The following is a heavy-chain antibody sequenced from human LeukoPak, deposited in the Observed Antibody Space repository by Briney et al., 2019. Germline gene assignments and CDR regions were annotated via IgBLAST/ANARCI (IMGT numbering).Heavy chain of an antibody. CDR1: GFTFIDYS. Sequence: GGSLRLSCVGSGFTFIDYSMSWVRQAPGKGLEWVANIKQDGSEKYYVDSVKGRFTISRDNAKNSLYLQMNSLRAEDTAVYYCATTLYDYWGQGTLVTVSS. D-gene: IGHD1-7*01. J-gene: IGHJ4*02. CDR3: ATTLYDY. V-gene: IGHV3-7*01. CDR2: IKQDGSEK.